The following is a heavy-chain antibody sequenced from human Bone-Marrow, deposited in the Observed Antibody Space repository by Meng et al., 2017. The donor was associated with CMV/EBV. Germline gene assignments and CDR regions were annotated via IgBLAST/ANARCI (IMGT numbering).Heavy chain of an antibody. CDR3: AREVRSRGGFDP. J-gene: IGHJ5*02. CDR2: INHSGST. Sequence: SETLSLTCAVYGGSFSGYYWSWIRQPPGKGLEWIGEINHSGSTNYNPSLKSRVTISVDTSKNQFSLKLSSVTAADTAVYYCAREVRSRGGFDPWGQGPLVTVSS. V-gene: IGHV4-34*01. D-gene: IGHD3-10*01. CDR1: GGSFSGYY.